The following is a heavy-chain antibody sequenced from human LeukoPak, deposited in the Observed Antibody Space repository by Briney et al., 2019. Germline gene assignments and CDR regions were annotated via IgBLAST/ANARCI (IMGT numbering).Heavy chain of an antibody. Sequence: ASVKVSSKVSGYTLTELSMHWVRHAPGKGLERMGGFDPEDGETIYAQKFQGRVTMTEATSTDTAYMEMSSLRSEDTAVYYCATPFCSGGSCYHFDYWGQGNLVTVSS. D-gene: IGHD2-15*01. CDR2: FDPEDGET. V-gene: IGHV1-24*01. J-gene: IGHJ4*02. CDR1: GYTLTELS. CDR3: ATPFCSGGSCYHFDY.